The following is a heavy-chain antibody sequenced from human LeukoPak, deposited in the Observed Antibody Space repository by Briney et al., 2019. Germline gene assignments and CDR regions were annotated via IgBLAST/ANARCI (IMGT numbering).Heavy chain of an antibody. V-gene: IGHV3-74*01. CDR1: GFTFSSYW. Sequence: GGSLRLSCAASGFTFSSYWMHWVRQAPGKGLVWVSRINSDGSSTSYADSVKGRFTISRDNAKNTLYLQMNSLIAEDTAVYYCARVIYDSSGYYSPFFDYWGQGTLVTVSS. D-gene: IGHD3-22*01. J-gene: IGHJ4*02. CDR3: ARVIYDSSGYYSPFFDY. CDR2: INSDGSST.